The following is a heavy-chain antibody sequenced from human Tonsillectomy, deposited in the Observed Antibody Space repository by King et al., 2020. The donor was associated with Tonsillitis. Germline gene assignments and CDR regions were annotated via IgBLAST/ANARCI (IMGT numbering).Heavy chain of an antibody. CDR2: INSDGSST. V-gene: IGHV3-74*02. CDR1: GFTFSSDW. CDR3: ARGTPGYADSWLY. Sequence: VQLVESGGGLVQPGGSLRLSCAASGFTFSSDWMHWVRQAPGMGLVWVSRINSDGSSTYYADSVKGRFTISRDNAKNTLYLQMNSLRAEDTAVYSCARGTPGYADSWLYWGQGTLVTVSS. J-gene: IGHJ4*02. D-gene: IGHD6-13*01.